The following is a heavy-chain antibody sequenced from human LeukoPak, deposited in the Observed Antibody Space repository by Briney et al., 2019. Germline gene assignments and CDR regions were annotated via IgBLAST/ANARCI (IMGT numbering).Heavy chain of an antibody. CDR1: GFTFSSYA. Sequence: GRSLRLSCAASGFTFSSYAISWVRHAAGKWLEWVSAISGSGRSTYYADSVKGRFTISRHKSKNPLYLQMNSLRAEDTAVYYCAKDSNDFWSGSYDTYFADWGQGTLVTVAS. CDR3: AKDSNDFWSGSYDTYFAD. D-gene: IGHD3-3*01. J-gene: IGHJ4*02. CDR2: ISGSGRST. V-gene: IGHV3-23*01.